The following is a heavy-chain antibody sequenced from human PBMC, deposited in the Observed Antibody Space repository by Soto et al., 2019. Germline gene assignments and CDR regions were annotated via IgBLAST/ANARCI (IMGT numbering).Heavy chain of an antibody. CDR2: INHSGST. V-gene: IGHV4-34*01. J-gene: IGHJ3*02. CDR1: GGSFSGYY. Sequence: QVQLQQWGAGLLKPAETLSLTCAVYGGSFSGYYWSWIRQPPGKGLEWIGEINHSGSTNYNPSLKSRVTISVDTSKNQFSLKLSSVTAADTAVYYCARVLTRRITIFGVVTDAFDIRGQGTMVTVSS. D-gene: IGHD3-3*01. CDR3: ARVLTRRITIFGVVTDAFDI.